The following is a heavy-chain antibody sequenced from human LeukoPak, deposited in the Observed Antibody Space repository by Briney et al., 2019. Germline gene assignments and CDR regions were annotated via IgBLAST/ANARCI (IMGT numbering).Heavy chain of an antibody. CDR2: IYSSGNT. Sequence: KTSETLSLTCTVSGGSISSYYWTWIRQPAGKGLEWIGRIYSSGNTNYNPSLNSRVTISIDLSKNQFSLKLSSVTAADTAVYYCARDLGYGSYFYYYLDVWGKAGTVAVSS. D-gene: IGHD3-10*01. V-gene: IGHV4-4*07. CDR1: GGSISSYY. CDR3: ARDLGYGSYFYYYLDV. J-gene: IGHJ6*03.